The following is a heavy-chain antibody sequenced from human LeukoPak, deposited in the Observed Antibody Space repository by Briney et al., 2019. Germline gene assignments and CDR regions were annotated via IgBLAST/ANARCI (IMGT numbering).Heavy chain of an antibody. CDR1: GFSFSSYW. CDR2: IKQDGREK. Sequence: GGSLRLSCAASGFSFSSYWMSWVRQAPGKGLEWVANIKQDGREKYYVDSVKGRFTISRDNAKNSLYLQMNSLRVEDTAVYYCARPSFRTGSYFDHWGQGTLVTVSS. CDR3: ARPSFRTGSYFDH. D-gene: IGHD3/OR15-3a*01. J-gene: IGHJ4*02. V-gene: IGHV3-7*01.